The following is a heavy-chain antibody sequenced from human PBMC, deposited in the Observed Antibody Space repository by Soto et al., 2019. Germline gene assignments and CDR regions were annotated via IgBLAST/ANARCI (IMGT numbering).Heavy chain of an antibody. CDR2: LSAYNGDT. D-gene: IGHD1-26*01. Sequence: QVQLVQSGAEVKKPGASVRVSCKTSGYTFINYGITWVRQAPGQGLEWMGWLSAYNGDTSSSEKLQDRFTMTTDTSTNTVDMDLRSLTADDTAVYYCARWGARVGGAAALDVCGQGTMVIVSS. CDR3: ARWGARVGGAAALDV. J-gene: IGHJ3*01. V-gene: IGHV1-18*01. CDR1: GYTFINYG.